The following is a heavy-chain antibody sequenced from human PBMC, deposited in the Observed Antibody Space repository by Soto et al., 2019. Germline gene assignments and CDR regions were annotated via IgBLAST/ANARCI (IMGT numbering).Heavy chain of an antibody. J-gene: IGHJ4*02. V-gene: IGHV4-61*01. CDR1: GGSVSSCSYY. CDR3: ARDRSGYSYGLASYYFDY. D-gene: IGHD5-18*01. Sequence: PSETLSLTCTVSGGSVSSCSYYWSWIRQPPGKGLEWIGYIYYSGSTNYNPSLKSRVTISVDTSKNQFSLKLSSVTAADTAVYYCARDRSGYSYGLASYYFDYWGQGTLVTVSS. CDR2: IYYSGST.